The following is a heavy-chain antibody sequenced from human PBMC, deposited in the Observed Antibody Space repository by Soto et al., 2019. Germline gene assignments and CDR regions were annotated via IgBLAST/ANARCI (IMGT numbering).Heavy chain of an antibody. V-gene: IGHV1-18*01. CDR2: ISAYNGNT. J-gene: IGHJ3*02. CDR3: ARAIFVETDHAFDI. D-gene: IGHD3-3*01. Sequence: GASVKVSCKASGYTFTSYGISWVRQAPGQGLEWMGWISAYNGNTNYAQKLQGRVTMTTDTSTSTAYMELRSLRSDDTAVYYCARAIFVETDHAFDIWGQGTMLTVSS. CDR1: GYTFTSYG.